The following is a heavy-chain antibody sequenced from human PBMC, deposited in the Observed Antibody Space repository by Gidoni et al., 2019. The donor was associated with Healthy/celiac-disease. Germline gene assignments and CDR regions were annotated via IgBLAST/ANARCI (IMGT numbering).Heavy chain of an antibody. CDR1: GFTFSGSA. Sequence: EVQLVESGGGLVQPGGSLKLSCAASGFTFSGSALPWLRQASGKGLEWVGRIRSKANSYATAYAASVKGRFTISRDDSKNTAYLQMNSLKTEDTAVYYCTRRLLGYCSSTSCYHGMDVWGQGTTVTVSS. J-gene: IGHJ6*02. D-gene: IGHD2-2*01. CDR2: IRSKANSYAT. V-gene: IGHV3-73*02. CDR3: TRRLLGYCSSTSCYHGMDV.